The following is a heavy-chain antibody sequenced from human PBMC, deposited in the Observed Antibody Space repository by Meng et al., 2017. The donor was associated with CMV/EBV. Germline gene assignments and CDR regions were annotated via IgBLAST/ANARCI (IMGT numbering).Heavy chain of an antibody. Sequence: VKVSCKASGYTFTGNYIHWVRQAPGQGLEWMGRINPNSGGTNYAQKFQGGVTLTRNTSINTAYLELSSLRSDDTAVYYCARASESNNWGQGTLVTVSS. V-gene: IGHV1-2*06. J-gene: IGHJ4*02. CDR2: INPNSGGT. CDR3: ARASESNN. CDR1: GYTFTGNY.